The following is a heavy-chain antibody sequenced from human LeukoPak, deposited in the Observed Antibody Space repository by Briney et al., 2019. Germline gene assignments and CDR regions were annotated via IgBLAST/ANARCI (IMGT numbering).Heavy chain of an antibody. D-gene: IGHD3-10*01. CDR1: GFTFSDYY. Sequence: PGGSLRLSCAASGFTFSDYYMSWIRQAPGKGLEGVSYISSSGSTIYYADSVKGRFTISRDNAKNSLYLQMNSLRAEDTAVYYCAREVRGVTRYFDYWGQGTLVTVSS. CDR2: ISSSGSTI. V-gene: IGHV3-11*04. J-gene: IGHJ4*02. CDR3: AREVRGVTRYFDY.